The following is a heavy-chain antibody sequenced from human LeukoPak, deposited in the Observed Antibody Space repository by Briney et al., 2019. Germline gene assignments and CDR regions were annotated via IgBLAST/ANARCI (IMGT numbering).Heavy chain of an antibody. CDR2: INPNSGGT. D-gene: IGHD6-13*01. CDR1: GYTFTGYY. J-gene: IGHJ6*01. Sequence: ASVKLSCKASGYTFTGYYMHWVRQAPGQGLEWMGWINPNSGGTNYAPKFQGRVTMIGDTSISTAYMERTVLRADDTAVYCSAKDFGIIAATGPYYYYGMDVWGQGTTVSVSS. CDR3: AKDFGIIAATGPYYYYGMDV. V-gene: IGHV1-2*02.